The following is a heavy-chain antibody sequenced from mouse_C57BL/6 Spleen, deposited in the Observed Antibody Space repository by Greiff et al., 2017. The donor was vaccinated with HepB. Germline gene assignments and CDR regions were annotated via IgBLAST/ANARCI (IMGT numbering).Heavy chain of an antibody. CDR2: ISSGSSTI. J-gene: IGHJ3*01. Sequence: EVKLVESGGGLVKPGESLKLSCAASGFTFSDYGMHWVRQAPEKGLEWVAYISSGSSTIYYADTVKGRFTISRDNAKNTLFLQMTSLRSEDTAMYYCARPPFAYWGQGTLVTVSA. V-gene: IGHV5-17*01. CDR1: GFTFSDYG. CDR3: ARPPFAY.